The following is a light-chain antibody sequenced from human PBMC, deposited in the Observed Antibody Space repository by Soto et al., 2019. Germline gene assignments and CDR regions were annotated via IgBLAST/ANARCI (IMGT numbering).Light chain of an antibody. CDR1: SSDVGSYNL. CDR2: EGS. Sequence: QSALTQPASVSGSPGQSITISCTGTSSDVGSYNLVSWYQQHPGKAPKLMIYEGSKRPSGVSNRFSGSKSGNTASLTIFGLQAEDEADYYCCSYAGSSKGVVFGGGTKLTVL. V-gene: IGLV2-23*01. CDR3: CSYAGSSKGVV. J-gene: IGLJ2*01.